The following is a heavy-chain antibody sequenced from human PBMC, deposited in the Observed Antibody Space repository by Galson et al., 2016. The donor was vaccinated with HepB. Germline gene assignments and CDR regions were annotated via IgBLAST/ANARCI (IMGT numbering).Heavy chain of an antibody. Sequence: SLRLSCAASGFTVSSNYMSWVRQAPGKGLEWVSVIYSGGSTYYADSVKGRFTISRDTSKNTLFLQMNSLRAEDTAVYYCAKTRRGQYSHDAFDIWGQGTMVTVSS. D-gene: IGHD2-15*01. CDR3: AKTRRGQYSHDAFDI. J-gene: IGHJ3*02. CDR2: IYSGGST. CDR1: GFTVSSNY. V-gene: IGHV3-53*01.